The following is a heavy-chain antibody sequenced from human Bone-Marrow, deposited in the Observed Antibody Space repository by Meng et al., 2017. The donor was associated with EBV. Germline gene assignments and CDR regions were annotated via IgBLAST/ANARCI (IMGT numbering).Heavy chain of an antibody. CDR3: ASESGRGFTPDY. J-gene: IGHJ4*02. CDR1: GGTLNSGG. Sequence: RSGAEGKIPGSSGTRACQSSGGTLNSGGVSWVRQAPGQGLEWMGGLIPMSGAPHYAQKFQGRVTITADESTSTHYMDLSNLRSDDTAMYYCASESGRGFTPDYWGQGTLVTVSS. V-gene: IGHV1-69*01. CDR2: LIPMSGAP. D-gene: IGHD3-10*01.